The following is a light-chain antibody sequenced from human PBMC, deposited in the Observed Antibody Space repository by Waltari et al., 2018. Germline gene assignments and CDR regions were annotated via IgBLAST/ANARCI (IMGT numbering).Light chain of an antibody. Sequence: QSVLTQPASVSESPGQSTTIPCPGTSSAVGDFNHVSWYQQQPDKAPTLLIYDVTIRPSGVPALFSGTKSGHTASLTISGLQVDDEADYYCSSDTTSGSYVFASGTKVTVL. CDR3: SSDTTSGSYV. J-gene: IGLJ1*01. CDR2: DVT. V-gene: IGLV2-14*03. CDR1: SSAVGDFNH.